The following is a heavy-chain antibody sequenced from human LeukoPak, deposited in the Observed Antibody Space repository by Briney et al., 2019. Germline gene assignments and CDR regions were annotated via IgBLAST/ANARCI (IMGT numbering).Heavy chain of an antibody. J-gene: IGHJ3*02. CDR2: INSDGSST. CDR1: GFTSSSYW. V-gene: IGHV3-74*01. CDR3: ARDGYYDSSGQVDAFDI. D-gene: IGHD3-22*01. Sequence: PGGSLRLSCAASGFTSSSYWMHWVRQAPGKGLVWVSRINSDGSSTSYADSVKGRFTISRDNAKNTLYLQMNSLRAEDTAVYYCARDGYYDSSGQVDAFDIWGQGTMVTVSS.